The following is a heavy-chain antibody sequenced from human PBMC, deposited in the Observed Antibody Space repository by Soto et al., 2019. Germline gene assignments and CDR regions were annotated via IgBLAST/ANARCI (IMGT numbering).Heavy chain of an antibody. CDR3: SRGRPTQVLKTHVRRLANWFDT. Sequence: ASVKVSCKASGYTFTTYDINWVRQAAGQGLEWMGWMSPDSGTTGYAQKFQGRVTMTRDTSITTAYLELTSLKSEDTAVYYCSRGRPTQVLKTHVRRLANWFDTSGAVTLLTVSS. J-gene: IGHJ5*01. CDR1: GYTFTTYD. CDR2: MSPDSGTT. D-gene: IGHD3-10*02. V-gene: IGHV1-8*01.